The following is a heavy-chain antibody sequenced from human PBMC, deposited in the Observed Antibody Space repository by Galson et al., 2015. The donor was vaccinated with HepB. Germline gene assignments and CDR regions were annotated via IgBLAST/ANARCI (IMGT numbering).Heavy chain of an antibody. J-gene: IGHJ4*02. CDR1: GYTLTELS. CDR2: FDPEDGET. D-gene: IGHD6-13*01. CDR3: ATVNHGSSWYG. V-gene: IGHV1-24*01. Sequence: SVKVSCKVSGYTLTELSMHWVRQAPGKGLEWMGGFDPEDGETIYAQKFQGRVTMTEDTSTDTAYMELSSLGSEDAAVYYCATVNHGSSWYGWGQGTLVTVSS.